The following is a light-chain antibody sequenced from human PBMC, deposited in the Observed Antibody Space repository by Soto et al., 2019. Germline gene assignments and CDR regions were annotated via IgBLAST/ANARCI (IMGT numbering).Light chain of an antibody. CDR3: QQYGSSGT. CDR2: DAS. CDR1: QSVSYY. Sequence: EIVLTQSLGTLSLSPGERATLSFRASQSVSYYLAWYQQKPGQAPRLLIYDASSRATGVPDRFSGSGSGTDFTLTISRLEPEDFAVYYCQQYGSSGTFGQGSIVDI. J-gene: IGKJ1*01. V-gene: IGKV3-20*01.